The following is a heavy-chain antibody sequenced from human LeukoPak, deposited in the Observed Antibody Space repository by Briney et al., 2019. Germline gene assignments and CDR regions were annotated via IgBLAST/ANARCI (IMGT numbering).Heavy chain of an antibody. V-gene: IGHV3-23*01. CDR1: GFTFSSYA. CDR3: AKLTGYSSGWSHFDY. Sequence: GGSLRLSCAASGFTFSSYAMSWVRQAPGKGLEWVSAISGSGGSTNYADSVKGRFTISRDNSKNTLYLQMNSLRAEDTAVYYCAKLTGYSSGWSHFDYWGQGTLVTVSS. J-gene: IGHJ4*02. D-gene: IGHD6-19*01. CDR2: ISGSGGST.